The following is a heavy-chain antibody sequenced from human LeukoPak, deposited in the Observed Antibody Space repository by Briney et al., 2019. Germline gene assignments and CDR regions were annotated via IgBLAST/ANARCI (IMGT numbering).Heavy chain of an antibody. D-gene: IGHD4-17*01. CDR3: ARGPESDYGIWYFDL. V-gene: IGHV3-53*01. CDR1: GFTVSSNY. J-gene: IGHJ2*01. Sequence: GGFLRLSCAASGFTVSSNYMSWVRQAPGKGLEWVSVIYSGGSTYYADSVKGRFTISRDNSKNTLYLQMNSLRAEDTAVYYCARGPESDYGIWYFDLWGRGTLVTVSS. CDR2: IYSGGST.